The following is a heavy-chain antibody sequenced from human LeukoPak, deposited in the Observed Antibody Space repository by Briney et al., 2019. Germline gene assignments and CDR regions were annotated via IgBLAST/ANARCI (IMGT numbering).Heavy chain of an antibody. CDR2: ISYDGSNK. D-gene: IGHD6-19*01. J-gene: IGHJ4*02. CDR1: GFTFSSYG. CDR3: ARDRSTGYSSGWATPREDY. V-gene: IGHV3-30*03. Sequence: PGGSLRLSCAASGFTFSSYGMHWVRQAPGKGLEWVAVISYDGSNKYYADSVKGRFTISRDNSKNTLYLQMNSLRAEDTAVYYCARDRSTGYSSGWATPREDYWGQGTLVTVSS.